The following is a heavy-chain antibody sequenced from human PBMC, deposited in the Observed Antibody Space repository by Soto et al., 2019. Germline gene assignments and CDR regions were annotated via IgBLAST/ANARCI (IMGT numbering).Heavy chain of an antibody. CDR3: ARARITMVREVIKYNMDV. J-gene: IGHJ6*02. CDR2: IYNSGST. Sequence: SETLSLTCMVSGGSISTYYWSWIRRPPGKGLEWIGYIYNSGSTHSNPSLQSRVTISVDTSKNQFSLKLSSVTAADTAIYYCARARITMVREVIKYNMDVWGQGTTVTVSS. CDR1: GGSISTYY. V-gene: IGHV4-59*01. D-gene: IGHD3-10*01.